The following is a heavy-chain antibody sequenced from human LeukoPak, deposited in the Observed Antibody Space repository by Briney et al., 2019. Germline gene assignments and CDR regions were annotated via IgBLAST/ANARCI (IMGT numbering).Heavy chain of an antibody. CDR1: GFTFSSYG. Sequence: GGSLRLSCAASGFTFSSYGMHWVRQAPGKGLEWVAVISYDGSNKYYADSVKGRFTISRDNSKNTLYLQMNSLRAEDTAVYYCAKESPDYGDYAGLYYYYYMDVWGKGTTVTVSS. CDR2: ISYDGSNK. D-gene: IGHD4-17*01. J-gene: IGHJ6*03. V-gene: IGHV3-30*18. CDR3: AKESPDYGDYAGLYYYYYMDV.